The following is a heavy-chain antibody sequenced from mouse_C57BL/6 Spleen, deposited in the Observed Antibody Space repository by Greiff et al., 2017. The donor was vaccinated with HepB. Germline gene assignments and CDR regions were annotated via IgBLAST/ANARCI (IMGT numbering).Heavy chain of an antibody. D-gene: IGHD1-1*01. CDR3: ARWGYYGLYYFDY. CDR1: GFTFSDYY. V-gene: IGHV5-12*01. J-gene: IGHJ2*01. CDR2: ISNGGGRT. Sequence: EVKVEESGGGLVQPGGSLKLSCAASGFTFSDYYMYWVRQTPEKRLEWVAYISNGGGRTYYPDTVKGRFTISRDNAKNTLYLQMSRLKSEDSAMYYCARWGYYGLYYFDYWGQGTTLTVSS.